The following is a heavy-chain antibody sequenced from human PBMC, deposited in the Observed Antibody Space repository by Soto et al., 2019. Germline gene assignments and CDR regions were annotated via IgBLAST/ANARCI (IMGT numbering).Heavy chain of an antibody. V-gene: IGHV4-61*01. CDR1: GGSVSSGSYY. D-gene: IGHD5-18*01. Sequence: QVQLQESGQGLVKPSETLSLTCTVSGGSVSSGSYYWSWIRQPPGKGLEWIGYIYYSGSTNYNPSLKSRVTISVDTSKNLFSLKLSSVTAADTAVYYCARGMSGYSYGYVYYYYGMDVWGQGTTVTVSS. J-gene: IGHJ6*02. CDR2: IYYSGST. CDR3: ARGMSGYSYGYVYYYYGMDV.